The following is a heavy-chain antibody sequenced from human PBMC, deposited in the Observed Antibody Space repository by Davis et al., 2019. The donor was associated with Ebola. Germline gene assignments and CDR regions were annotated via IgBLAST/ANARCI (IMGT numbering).Heavy chain of an antibody. D-gene: IGHD1-7*01. Sequence: GESLKLSCAASGFTFSSYCMHWVRQAPGKGLELVAVISYDGSNKYYADSVKGRFTISRDNSKNTLYLQMNSLRAEDTAVYYCARFITGTTFPPSDFDYWGQGTLVTVSS. CDR1: GFTFSSYC. CDR2: ISYDGSNK. V-gene: IGHV3-30*03. J-gene: IGHJ4*02. CDR3: ARFITGTTFPPSDFDY.